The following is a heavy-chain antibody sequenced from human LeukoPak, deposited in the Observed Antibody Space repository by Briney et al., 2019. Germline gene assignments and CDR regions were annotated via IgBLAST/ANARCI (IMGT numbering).Heavy chain of an antibody. J-gene: IGHJ4*02. CDR2: IKSKTDGGTT. CDR3: TTDGGRKSRPYYFGY. CDR1: GFTFSNAW. V-gene: IGHV3-15*01. D-gene: IGHD3-16*01. Sequence: GGSLRLSCAASGFTFSNAWMSWVRQAPGKGLEWVGRIKSKTDGGTTDYAAPVKGRFTISRDDSKNTLYLQMNSLKTEDTAVYYCTTDGGRKSRPYYFGYWGQGTLVTVSS.